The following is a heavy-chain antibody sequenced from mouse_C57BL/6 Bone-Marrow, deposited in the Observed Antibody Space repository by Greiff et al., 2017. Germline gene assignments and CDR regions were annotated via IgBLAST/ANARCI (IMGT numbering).Heavy chain of an antibody. J-gene: IGHJ3*01. Sequence: QVQLQQSGAELVRPGTSVKVSCKASGYAFTNYLIEWVKQRPGQGLEWIGVINPGSGGTNYNEKFKGKATLTADKSSSTAYMQLSSLTSEDSAVYFCARRGFRYWGQGTLVTVSA. CDR3: ARRGFRY. CDR1: GYAFTNYL. V-gene: IGHV1-54*01. CDR2: INPGSGGT.